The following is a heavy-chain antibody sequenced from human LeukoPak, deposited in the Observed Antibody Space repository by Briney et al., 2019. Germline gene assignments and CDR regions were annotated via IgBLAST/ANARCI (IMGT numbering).Heavy chain of an antibody. J-gene: IGHJ4*02. D-gene: IGHD3-10*01. Sequence: PGGSLRLSCTVSGFTFRKYWMRGVRQAPGKGREWVASIDKNGREKRYVDSVEGRFTISRDNAKDSVYLQMTSLGAEDTAVYYCATYTQNFGAPGTDYWGQGTLVTVSS. CDR1: GFTFRKYW. V-gene: IGHV3-7*01. CDR2: IDKNGREK. CDR3: ATYTQNFGAPGTDY.